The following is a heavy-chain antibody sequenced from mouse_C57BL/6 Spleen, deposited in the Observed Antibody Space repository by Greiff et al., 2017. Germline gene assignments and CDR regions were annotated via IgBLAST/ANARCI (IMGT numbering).Heavy chain of an antibody. CDR2: IDPSDSYT. CDR3: ARSGWLLRNYAMDY. Sequence: QVQLQQPGAELVMPGASVKLSCKASGYTFTSYWMHWVKQRPGQGLEWIGEIDPSDSYTNYNQKFKGKSTLTVDKSSSTAYMQLSSRTSEDSAVYYCARSGWLLRNYAMDYWGQGTSVTVSS. J-gene: IGHJ4*01. D-gene: IGHD2-3*01. CDR1: GYTFTSYW. V-gene: IGHV1-69*01.